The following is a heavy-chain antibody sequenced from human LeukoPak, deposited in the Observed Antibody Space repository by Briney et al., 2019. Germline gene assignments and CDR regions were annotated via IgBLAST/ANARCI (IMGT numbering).Heavy chain of an antibody. V-gene: IGHV3-23*01. Sequence: GGSLRLSCAASGFTFSSYAVSWVRQAPGKGLEWVSAISGSGGGTYYADSVKGRFTISRVNSKNTLYLQMHSLSTEDTAVYYCAKTTTGYSSGRYPGWPVDYWGQGTLVTVSS. CDR2: ISGSGGGT. CDR3: AKTTTGYSSGRYPGWPVDY. CDR1: GFTFSSYA. D-gene: IGHD6-19*01. J-gene: IGHJ4*02.